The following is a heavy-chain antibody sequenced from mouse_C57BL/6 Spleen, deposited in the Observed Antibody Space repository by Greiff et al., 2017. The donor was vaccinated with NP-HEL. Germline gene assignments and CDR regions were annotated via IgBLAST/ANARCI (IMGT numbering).Heavy chain of an antibody. CDR3: ARITTVVATKYYFDY. CDR2: IWWDDDK. J-gene: IGHJ2*01. D-gene: IGHD1-1*01. CDR1: GFSLSTFGMG. Sequence: ESGPGILQPSQTLSLTCSFSGFSLSTFGMGVGWIRQPSGKGLEWLAHIWWDDDKYYNPALKSRLTISKDTSKNQVFLKIANVDTADTATYYCARITTVVATKYYFDYWGQGTTLTVSS. V-gene: IGHV8-8*01.